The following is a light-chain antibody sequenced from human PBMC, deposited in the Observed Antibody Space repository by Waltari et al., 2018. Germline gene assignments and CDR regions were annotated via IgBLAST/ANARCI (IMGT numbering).Light chain of an antibody. CDR2: DTS. V-gene: IGLV7-46*01. CDR1: LGAITSGPY. CDR3: LLSYSGARV. J-gene: IGLJ3*02. Sequence: QALVTQEPSLTVSPGGTVTLTCGSSLGAITSGPYPYWFQQKPGQSPRTLIDDTSNKHSWTPARFSGSILGGKAALTLSGAQPEDEAEYYCLLSYSGARVFGGGTKLTVL.